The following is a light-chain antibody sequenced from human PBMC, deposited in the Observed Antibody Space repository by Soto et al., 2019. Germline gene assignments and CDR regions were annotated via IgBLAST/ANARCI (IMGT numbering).Light chain of an antibody. J-gene: IGLJ1*01. V-gene: IGLV1-47*02. CDR1: SSNIGSNH. Sequence: SVLPQPPSASVTPGQTVTISCSGSSSNIGSNHVYWYQQVSGTAPKLLIFGNNQRPSAVPDRFSGSKSGTSASLAISGLRSDDEADYYCAAWDDSLNAYVFAAGTKVTVL. CDR2: GNN. CDR3: AAWDDSLNAYV.